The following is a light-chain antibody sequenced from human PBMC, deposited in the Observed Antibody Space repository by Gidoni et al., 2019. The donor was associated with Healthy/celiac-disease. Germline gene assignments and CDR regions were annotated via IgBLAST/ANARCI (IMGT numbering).Light chain of an antibody. Sequence: AIQLTQSPSSLSASVGDRVTIPCRASQGISSALAWYQQKSGKAPKLLIYDASSLESGVPSRFRGGGSGTDFTLSISSLQPEDFATYYCQQFHSYPLTFGQGTRLEIK. CDR1: QGISSA. CDR2: DAS. V-gene: IGKV1-13*02. CDR3: QQFHSYPLT. J-gene: IGKJ5*01.